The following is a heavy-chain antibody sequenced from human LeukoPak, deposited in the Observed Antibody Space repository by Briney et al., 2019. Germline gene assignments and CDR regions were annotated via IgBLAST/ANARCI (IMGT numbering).Heavy chain of an antibody. CDR2: ASTHNGDT. V-gene: IGHV1-18*01. CDR1: GYTLTNHG. D-gene: IGHD1-26*01. Sequence: ASVKVSCTASGYTLTNHGITWVRQAPGQGLEGMGWASTHNGDTKYAQRIQGRVTMTTDTSTTTAYLELRSLRSDDTAEYFCVSGRSSATYYYWGQGTLVIVSS. J-gene: IGHJ4*02. CDR3: VSGRSSATYYY.